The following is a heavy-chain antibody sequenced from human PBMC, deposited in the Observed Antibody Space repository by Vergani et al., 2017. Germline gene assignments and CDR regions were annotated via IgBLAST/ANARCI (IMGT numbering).Heavy chain of an antibody. CDR2: IYYSGTT. D-gene: IGHD3-10*01. V-gene: IGHV4-31*03. CDR1: GAYVGSGGYY. J-gene: IGHJ6*02. Sequence: QVQLQESGPGLVKASQTLSLTCSVSGAYVGSGGYYWSWVRQRPGMGLDWIGYIYYSGTTYYNPSLESRLTISLDTSENHLSLKLTAVTAADTAVYYCASHRGSGGFFPSSYFYGMDVWGHGTTVTVSS. CDR3: ASHRGSGGFFPSSYFYGMDV.